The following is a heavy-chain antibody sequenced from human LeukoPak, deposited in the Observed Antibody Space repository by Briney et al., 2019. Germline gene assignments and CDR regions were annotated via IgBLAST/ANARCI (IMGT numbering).Heavy chain of an antibody. J-gene: IGHJ4*02. D-gene: IGHD5-12*01. V-gene: IGHV3-23*01. CDR2: ISGNGGST. CDR3: AKAGGYSFRGIDY. Sequence: GGSLRLSCAASGFTFSSYAMSWVRQAPGKGLEWVSGISGNGGSTYYADSAKGRFTISRDNSKNTLYLQINSLRAEDTAVYYCAKAGGYSFRGIDYWGQGTLVTVSS. CDR1: GFTFSSYA.